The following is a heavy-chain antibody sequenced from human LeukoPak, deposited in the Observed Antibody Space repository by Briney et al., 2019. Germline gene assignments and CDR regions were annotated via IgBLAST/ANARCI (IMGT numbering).Heavy chain of an antibody. CDR3: ARQGEGYYFDY. CDR1: GGSISSGGYS. D-gene: IGHD3-16*01. CDR2: IYHSGST. J-gene: IGHJ4*02. Sequence: SQTLSLTCAVSGGSISSGGYSWSWIRQPPGKGLEWIGYIYHSGSTYYNPSLKSRVTISVDRSKNQFSLKLSSVTAADTAVYYCARQGEGYYFDYWGQGTLVTVSS. V-gene: IGHV4-30-2*01.